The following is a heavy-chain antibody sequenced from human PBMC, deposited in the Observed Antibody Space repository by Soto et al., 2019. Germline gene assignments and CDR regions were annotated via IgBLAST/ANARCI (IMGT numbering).Heavy chain of an antibody. CDR1: GFTFSYYY. CDR2: ISSSSSYT. CDR3: ARDSRMVVAATYYYYGMDV. J-gene: IGHJ6*02. V-gene: IGHV3-11*06. Sequence: KPGGSLRLSCAASGFTFSYYYMSWMGQAPGKGLEWVSYISSSSSYTNYADSVKGRFTISRDNAKNSLYLQMNSLRAEDTAVYYCARDSRMVVAATYYYYGMDVWGQGTTVTVSS. D-gene: IGHD2-15*01.